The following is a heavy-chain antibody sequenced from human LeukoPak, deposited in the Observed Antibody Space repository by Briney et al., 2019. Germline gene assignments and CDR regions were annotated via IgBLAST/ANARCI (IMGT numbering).Heavy chain of an antibody. CDR3: ARYNGGGSGDYYYYGMDV. CDR1: GGSISSYY. D-gene: IGHD2-15*01. V-gene: IGHV4-59*01. CDR2: VYYSGST. J-gene: IGHJ6*02. Sequence: SETLSLACTVSGGSISSYYWSWIRQPPGKGLEWIGYVYYSGSTNYNPSLKSRVTISVDTSKNQFSLKLSSVTAADTAVYYCARYNGGGSGDYYYYGMDVWGQGTTVTVSS.